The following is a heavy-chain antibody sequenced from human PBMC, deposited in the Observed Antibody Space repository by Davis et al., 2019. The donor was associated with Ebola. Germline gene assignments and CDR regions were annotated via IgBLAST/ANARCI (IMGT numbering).Heavy chain of an antibody. CDR2: ISSSSSYI. V-gene: IGHV3-21*01. J-gene: IGHJ5*02. CDR3: ARDLSSTSLNWFDP. CDR1: GFTFSSYS. Sequence: GESLKISCAASGFTFSSYSMNWVRQAPGKGLEWVSSISSSSSYIYYADSVKGRFTISRDNAKNSLYLQMNSLRAEDTAVYYCARDLSSTSLNWFDPWGQGTLVTVSS. D-gene: IGHD2-2*01.